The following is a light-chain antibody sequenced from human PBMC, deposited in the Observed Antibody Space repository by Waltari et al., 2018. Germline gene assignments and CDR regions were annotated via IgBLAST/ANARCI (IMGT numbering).Light chain of an antibody. V-gene: IGKV3-11*01. J-gene: IGKJ1*01. Sequence: EVVLTQSPATLSSSPGERAILSCRASQSISSYLEWYQQKPGQAPRPLIYGASNRATGIPARFSGSGSGTDFTLTISSLEPEDFAVYYCQQRSGGPTFGQGTKVEIK. CDR1: QSISSY. CDR2: GAS. CDR3: QQRSGGPT.